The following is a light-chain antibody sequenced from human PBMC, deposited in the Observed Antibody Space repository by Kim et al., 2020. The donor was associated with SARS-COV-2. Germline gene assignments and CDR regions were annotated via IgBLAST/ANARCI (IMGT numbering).Light chain of an antibody. Sequence: SSELTQDPAVSVALEQTVKITCQGDSLRSYYTTRYQQKPRQAPVLVIYGRNNRPSGIPDLFSGSTSGNTASLTISGAQAEDEADFYCQSRDSGGNVVFGGGTNLTVL. J-gene: IGLJ2*01. CDR3: QSRDSGGNVV. CDR2: GRN. V-gene: IGLV3-19*01. CDR1: SLRSYY.